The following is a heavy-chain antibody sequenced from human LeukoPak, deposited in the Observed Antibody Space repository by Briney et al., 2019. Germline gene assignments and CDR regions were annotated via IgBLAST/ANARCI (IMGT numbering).Heavy chain of an antibody. V-gene: IGHV3-21*01. CDR2: ISSSSSYI. J-gene: IGHJ3*02. CDR1: GFAFSSYS. D-gene: IGHD3-16*01. CDR3: ARVWGIIADDAFDI. Sequence: GGSLRLSCAASGFAFSSYSMNWVRQAPGKGLEWVSSISSSSSYIYYADSVKGRFTISRDNATNSLYLQMNSLRAEDTAVYYCARVWGIIADDAFDIWGQGTMVTVSS.